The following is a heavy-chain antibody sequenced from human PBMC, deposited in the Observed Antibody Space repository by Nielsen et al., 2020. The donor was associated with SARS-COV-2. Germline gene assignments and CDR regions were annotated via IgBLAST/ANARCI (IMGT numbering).Heavy chain of an antibody. Sequence: PGKGLEWVAVISYDGSNKYYADSVKGRFTISRDNSKNTLYLQMNGLRAEDTAVYYCAREYYYGSGSYYKKSNWFDPWGQGTLVTVSS. D-gene: IGHD3-10*01. CDR3: AREYYYGSGSYYKKSNWFDP. CDR2: ISYDGSNK. V-gene: IGHV3-30-3*01. J-gene: IGHJ5*02.